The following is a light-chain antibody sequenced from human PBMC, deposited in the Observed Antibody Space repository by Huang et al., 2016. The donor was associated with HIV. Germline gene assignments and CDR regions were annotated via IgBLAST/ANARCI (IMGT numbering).Light chain of an antibody. V-gene: IGKV3-15*01. CDR2: GAS. CDR3: QQYDNWPLT. J-gene: IGKJ5*01. Sequence: ERVMTQSPATLSVAPGERVTLSCRASHSVSSNLAWYQQKPGQAPRLLRHGASTRATGIPARFSGSGSGTEFTLAISSLQSEDSGVYFCQQYDNWPLTFGQGTRLEIK. CDR1: HSVSSN.